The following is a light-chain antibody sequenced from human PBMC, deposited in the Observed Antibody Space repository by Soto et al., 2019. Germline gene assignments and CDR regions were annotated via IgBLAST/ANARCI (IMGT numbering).Light chain of an antibody. CDR3: SSYTSSSTL. CDR2: EVS. J-gene: IGLJ1*01. Sequence: QSVLTQPPSASGTPGQRVTISCSGTSSDVGGYNYVSWYQQHPGKAPKLMIYEVSNRPSGVSNRFSGSKSGNTASLTISGLQAEDEADYYCSSYTSSSTLFGTGTKLTVL. CDR1: SSDVGGYNY. V-gene: IGLV2-14*01.